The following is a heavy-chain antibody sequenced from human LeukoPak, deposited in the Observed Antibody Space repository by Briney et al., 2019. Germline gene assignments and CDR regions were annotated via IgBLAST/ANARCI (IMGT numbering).Heavy chain of an antibody. Sequence: GASVKVSCKASGYTFTSYAFSWVRQAPGQGLEWMGWISTYNDNTNYAQTFQGRVTMTTDTSTSTAYMELRSLRSDDTAVYYCARGPGYCGGTSCYLDYWGQGTLVTVSS. CDR2: ISTYNDNT. V-gene: IGHV1-18*01. CDR3: ARGPGYCGGTSCYLDY. J-gene: IGHJ4*02. D-gene: IGHD2-2*01. CDR1: GYTFTSYA.